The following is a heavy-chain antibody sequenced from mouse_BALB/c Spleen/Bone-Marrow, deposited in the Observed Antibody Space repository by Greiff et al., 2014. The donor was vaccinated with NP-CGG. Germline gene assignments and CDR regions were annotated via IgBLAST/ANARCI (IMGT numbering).Heavy chain of an antibody. CDR1: GFAFSRSW. J-gene: IGHJ4*01. CDR3: TSPIYYYGSNHAMDD. CDR2: IYPGDGDT. D-gene: IGHD1-1*01. Sequence: QVQLQQSGPELVKPGASVKITCKASGFAFSRSWMNWVRQRPGQGLEWIGRIYPGDGDTNYNGKFRGKATLTADKSSSTVYMHLSSLTSVDSAVYFCTSPIYYYGSNHAMDDWGQGTSITVSS. V-gene: IGHV1-82*01.